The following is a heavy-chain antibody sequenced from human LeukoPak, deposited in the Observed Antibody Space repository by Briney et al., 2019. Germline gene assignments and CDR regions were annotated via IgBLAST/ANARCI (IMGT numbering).Heavy chain of an antibody. J-gene: IGHJ4*02. CDR1: GGSVSSGSYY. CDR2: IYYTGST. Sequence: PSETLSLTCTVSGGSVSSGSYYWSWIRQPPGKGLEWIGYIYYTGSTNYNPSLKSRVTMSVDTSKNQFSLKLSSVTAADTAVYYCARDDGSGKEDFWDQGTLVTVSS. V-gene: IGHV4-61*01. CDR3: ARDDGSGKEDF. D-gene: IGHD6-19*01.